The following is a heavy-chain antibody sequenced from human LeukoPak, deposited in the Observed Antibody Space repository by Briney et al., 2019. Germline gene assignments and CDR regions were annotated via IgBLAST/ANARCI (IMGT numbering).Heavy chain of an antibody. D-gene: IGHD3-10*01. J-gene: IGHJ4*02. CDR1: GLTFSSYG. V-gene: IGHV3-9*01. CDR2: ISWNSGNI. CDR3: AKDQNYYGSGELLHFDY. Sequence: GGSLRLSCAASGLTFSSYGMHWVRQAPGKGLEWVSGISWNSGNIGYADSVKGRFTISRDNAKNSLYLQMNSLRAEDTALYYCAKDQNYYGSGELLHFDYWGQGTLVTVSS.